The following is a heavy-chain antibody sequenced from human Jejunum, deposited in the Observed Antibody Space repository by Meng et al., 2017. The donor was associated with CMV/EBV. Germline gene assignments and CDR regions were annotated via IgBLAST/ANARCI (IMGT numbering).Heavy chain of an antibody. CDR1: TVSSKY. J-gene: IGHJ3*02. CDR3: ARKGYCSGTDCYRAFDI. V-gene: IGHV3-66*02. Sequence: TVSSKYMTWVRQAPGKGLEWVSAIHSGGNTYYPDSVKGRFTISRDNSKNTLYLQMNSLRAEDTAVYFCARKGYCSGTDCYRAFDIWGHGTMVTVSS. CDR2: IHSGGNT. D-gene: IGHD2-2*02.